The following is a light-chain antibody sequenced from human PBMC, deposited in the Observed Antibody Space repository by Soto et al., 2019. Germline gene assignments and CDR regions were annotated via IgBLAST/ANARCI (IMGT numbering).Light chain of an antibody. J-gene: IGLJ1*01. CDR2: GNN. CDR1: ISNLVAPYD. Sequence: QSMLRQPPPVPGAPGQAGNISCSGSISNLVAPYDVICFQQLPGTVPRLLIYGNNNGPSGVPGRFSGSKSGTTASLAIAGRQAEDEADYYCQSYDSSLSGYVFGTGTKVTVL. V-gene: IGLV1-40*01. CDR3: QSYDSSLSGYV.